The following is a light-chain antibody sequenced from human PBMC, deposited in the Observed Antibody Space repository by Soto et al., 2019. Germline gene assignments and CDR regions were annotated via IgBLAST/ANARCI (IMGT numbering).Light chain of an antibody. CDR3: AAWDDSLNGYV. J-gene: IGLJ1*01. CDR2: SNN. V-gene: IGLV1-44*01. CDR1: SSNIGSNT. Sequence: QSVLTQPPSASGTPGQRVTISCSGSSSNIGSNTVNWYQQLPETAPLLLIYSNNQRPSGVPDRFYGSRSGTSASLAISGLQSGDEADYYCAAWDDSLNGYVFGTATKLTVL.